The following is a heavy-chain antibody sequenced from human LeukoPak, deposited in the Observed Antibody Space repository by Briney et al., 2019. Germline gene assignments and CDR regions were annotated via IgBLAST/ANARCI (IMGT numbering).Heavy chain of an antibody. D-gene: IGHD3-10*01. J-gene: IGHJ4*02. Sequence: GGSLRLSCAASGFTFSSYGMHWVRQAPGKGLEWVPVISYDGSNKYYADSVKGRFTISRDNSKNTLYLQMNSLRAEDTAVYYCAKPSYYGSGQEQGDYWGQGTLVTVSS. CDR2: ISYDGSNK. CDR3: AKPSYYGSGQEQGDY. V-gene: IGHV3-30*18. CDR1: GFTFSSYG.